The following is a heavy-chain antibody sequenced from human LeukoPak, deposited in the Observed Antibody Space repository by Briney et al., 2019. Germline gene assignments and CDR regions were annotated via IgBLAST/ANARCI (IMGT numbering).Heavy chain of an antibody. Sequence: ATVKISCKASGYPFSDYYIHWIQEAPGKGLQWMGRIDPLDGETTNAERFQGRVTFTADTSTYTIYMELNSLTFADTAIYYCTRDHEERGPYLDLWGQGSQVTVSS. CDR1: GYPFSDYY. V-gene: IGHV1-69-2*01. CDR2: IDPLDGET. CDR3: TRDHEERGPYLDL. D-gene: IGHD1-7*01. J-gene: IGHJ4*02.